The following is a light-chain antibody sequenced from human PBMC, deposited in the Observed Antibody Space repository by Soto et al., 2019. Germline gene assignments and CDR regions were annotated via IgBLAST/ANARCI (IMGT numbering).Light chain of an antibody. V-gene: IGLV1-44*01. CDR2: SNN. Sequence: QSVLTQPPSASGTPGQRVTISCSGSSSNIGSNTVNWYQQLPGTAPKPLIYSNNQRPSGVPDRFSGSKSGTSASLAISGLQSEDEADYYCAAWDDSLNAHAVFGGGTQLTVL. CDR1: SSNIGSNT. CDR3: AAWDDSLNAHAV. J-gene: IGLJ7*01.